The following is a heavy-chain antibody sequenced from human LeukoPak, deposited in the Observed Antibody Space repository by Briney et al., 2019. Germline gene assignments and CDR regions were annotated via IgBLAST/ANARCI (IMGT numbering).Heavy chain of an antibody. D-gene: IGHD6-13*01. Sequence: GGSLRLSCAASGFTFSSYGMHWVRQAPGKGLEWVAVIWYDGSNKYYADSVKGRFTISRDNSKNTLYLQMNSLRAEDTAVYYCAGEFRSAAAGSRLDYWGQGTLVTVPS. CDR3: AGEFRSAAAGSRLDY. V-gene: IGHV3-33*01. CDR1: GFTFSSYG. CDR2: IWYDGSNK. J-gene: IGHJ4*02.